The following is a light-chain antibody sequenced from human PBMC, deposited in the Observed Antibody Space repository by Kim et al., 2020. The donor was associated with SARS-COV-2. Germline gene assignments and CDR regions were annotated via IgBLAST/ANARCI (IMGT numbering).Light chain of an antibody. CDR2: QDT. CDR3: QVWDSTTTV. CDR1: KLVEKY. Sequence: VSPGQPASFTCSGDKLVEKYVCWYQQRPGQSPVVVIYQDTNRPSGIPERFSGSNSGNTATLTISGTQAMDEADYYCQVWDSTTTVFGGGTQLTVL. J-gene: IGLJ2*01. V-gene: IGLV3-1*01.